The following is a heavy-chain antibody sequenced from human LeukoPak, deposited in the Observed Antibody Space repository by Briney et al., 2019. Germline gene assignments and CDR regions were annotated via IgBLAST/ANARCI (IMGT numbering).Heavy chain of an antibody. CDR3: ARESSTRTLGIAVAGGYKDAFDI. CDR1: GYTFTGYY. J-gene: IGHJ3*02. CDR2: INPNSGGT. V-gene: IGHV1-2*02. Sequence: GASVKVSCKASGYTFTGYYMHWVRQAPGQGLEWMGWINPNSGGTNYAQKFQGRVTMTRDTSISTAYMELSRLRSDDTAVYYCARESSTRTLGIAVAGGYKDAFDIWGQGTMVTVSS. D-gene: IGHD6-19*01.